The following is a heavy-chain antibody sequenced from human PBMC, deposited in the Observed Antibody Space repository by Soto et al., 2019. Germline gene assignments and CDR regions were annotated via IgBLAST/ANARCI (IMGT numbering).Heavy chain of an antibody. D-gene: IGHD1-7*01. Sequence: QVQLVQSGAEVKKPGSSVKVSCKASGGTFSSYTISWVRQAPGQGLEWMGRIIPILGIANYAQKVQGRVTIAADNSTSTAYKELRSLRSEDTAVYYCAGRSSGTTHTQIDYWGQGTLVTVSS. CDR3: AGRSSGTTHTQIDY. J-gene: IGHJ4*02. V-gene: IGHV1-69*02. CDR2: IIPILGIA. CDR1: GGTFSSYT.